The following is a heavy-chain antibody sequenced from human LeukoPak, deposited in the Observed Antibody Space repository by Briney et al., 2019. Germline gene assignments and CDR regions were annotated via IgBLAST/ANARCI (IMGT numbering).Heavy chain of an antibody. V-gene: IGHV4-34*01. D-gene: IGHD3-22*01. J-gene: IGHJ3*02. Sequence: PSETLSLTCAVYGGSFSGYYWSWIRQPPGKGLEWIGEINHSGSTNYNPSLKSRVTISVDTSKNQLSLKLSSVTAADTAVYYCARGEKWLLRGAFDIWGQGTMVTVSS. CDR3: ARGEKWLLRGAFDI. CDR1: GGSFSGYY. CDR2: INHSGST.